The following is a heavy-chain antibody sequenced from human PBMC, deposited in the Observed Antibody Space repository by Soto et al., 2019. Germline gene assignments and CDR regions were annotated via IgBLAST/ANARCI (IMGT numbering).Heavy chain of an antibody. CDR1: GFIFSDYA. V-gene: IGHV3-23*01. J-gene: IGHJ2*01. Sequence: EVQLLESGGGLARPGGSLRLSCVASGFIFSDYAMTWIRQAPGKGLEWVATISASGGNIEYTDSLKGRFTISRDNSKKTVYLQINGLTADDTAVQYCANVAGGVGYFDLWGRGTLVTVSS. CDR2: ISASGGNI. D-gene: IGHD1-26*01. CDR3: ANVAGGVGYFDL.